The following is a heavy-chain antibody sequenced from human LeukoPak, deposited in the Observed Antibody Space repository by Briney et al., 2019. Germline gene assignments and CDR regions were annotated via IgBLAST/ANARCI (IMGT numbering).Heavy chain of an antibody. D-gene: IGHD3-10*01. J-gene: IGHJ4*02. V-gene: IGHV3-30*02. CDR3: AKRTPGNYFDY. Sequence: PGGSLRLSCAASGFTFRSYGMHWVRQAPGKGLEWVAYIQNDGSNEQYADSVKGRFSISRDSSKNILYLQMNSLRGEDTAVYYCAKRTPGNYFDYWGQGTLVTVSS. CDR1: GFTFRSYG. CDR2: IQNDGSNE.